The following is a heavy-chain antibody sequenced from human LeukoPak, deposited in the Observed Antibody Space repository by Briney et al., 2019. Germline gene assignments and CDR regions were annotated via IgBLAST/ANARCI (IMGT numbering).Heavy chain of an antibody. D-gene: IGHD3-10*02. CDR1: GFTFSSYA. V-gene: IGHV3-48*03. J-gene: IGHJ6*04. CDR3: AELGITMIGGV. Sequence: QCGGSLRLSCAASGFTFSSYAMSWVRQAPGEGLEWVSYISSSGSTIYYADSVKGRFTISRDNAKNTLYLQMNSLRAEDTAVYYCAELGITMIGGVWGKGTTVTISS. CDR2: ISSSGSTI.